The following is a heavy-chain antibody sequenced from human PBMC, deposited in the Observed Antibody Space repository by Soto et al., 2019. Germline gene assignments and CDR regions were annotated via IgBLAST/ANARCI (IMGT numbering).Heavy chain of an antibody. V-gene: IGHV4-39*01. CDR1: GGSISNTNYY. CDR3: ARGGAADYMNV. CDR2: MYYSGST. Sequence: QLQLQESGPGLVKPSETLSFTCTVSGGSISNTNYYWGWIRQPPGKGLEWIGTMYYSGSTYYNPSLKSRVTISVDMSKNQFSLTLSSVTAADTAVYYCARGGAADYMNVWGKGTTVTVSS. D-gene: IGHD3-16*01. J-gene: IGHJ6*03.